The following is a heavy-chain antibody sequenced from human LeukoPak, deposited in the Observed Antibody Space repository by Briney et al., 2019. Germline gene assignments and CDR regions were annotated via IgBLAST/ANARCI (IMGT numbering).Heavy chain of an antibody. J-gene: IGHJ4*02. CDR3: ARGGYRAYYYDSSGPWGY. V-gene: IGHV3-23*01. CDR2: LSGTGSPT. CDR1: GFTFSYYW. Sequence: PGGSLRLSCAASGFTFSYYWMHWVRQAPGKGLVWVSALSGTGSPTYYADSVKGRFTISRDNSKNTLYLLMNSLRAEDTAVYFCARGGYRAYYYDSSGPWGYWGQGTLVTVSS. D-gene: IGHD3-22*01.